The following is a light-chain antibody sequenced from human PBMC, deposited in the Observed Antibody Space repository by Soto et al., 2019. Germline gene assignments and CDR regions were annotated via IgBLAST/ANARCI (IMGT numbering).Light chain of an antibody. CDR2: EVN. J-gene: IGLJ1*01. CDR1: SSDVGNYDS. CDR3: SSYAGSNNYV. Sequence: SALTQPRSVSGSPGQSVTISCTGTSSDVGNYDSVSWYQHHPGKAPQAVIYEVNKRPSGVPDRFSGSKSGNTASLTVSGLQAEDEGDYYCSSYAGSNNYVFGTGTKVT. V-gene: IGLV2-8*01.